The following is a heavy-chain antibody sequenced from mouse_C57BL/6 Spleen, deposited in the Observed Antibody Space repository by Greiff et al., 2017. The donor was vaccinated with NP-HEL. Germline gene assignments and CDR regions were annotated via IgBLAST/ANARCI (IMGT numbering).Heavy chain of an antibody. CDR2: ISSGSSTI. J-gene: IGHJ4*01. CDR3: AREAWLLFYAMDY. D-gene: IGHD2-3*01. Sequence: EVKVVESGGGLVKPGGSLKLSCAASGFTFSDYGMHWVRQAPEKGLEWVAYISSGSSTIYYADTVKGRFTISRDNAKTTLFLQMTSLRSEDTAMCYCAREAWLLFYAMDYWGQGTSVTVSS. CDR1: GFTFSDYG. V-gene: IGHV5-17*01.